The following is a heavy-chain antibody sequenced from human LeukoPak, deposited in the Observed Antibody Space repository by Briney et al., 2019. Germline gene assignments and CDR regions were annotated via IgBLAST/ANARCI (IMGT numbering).Heavy chain of an antibody. CDR3: TKELAWTEFDC. V-gene: IGHV1-46*03. CDR1: GYTFISYD. CDR2: INPSGGST. D-gene: IGHD3/OR15-3a*01. J-gene: IGHJ5*01. Sequence: ASVKVSCKASGYTFISYDMHWVRQAPGQGPEWMGIINPSGGSTNYAQKFQGRVTMTRDTSTSTVYMELSSLRSEDTARYYWTKELAWTEFDCWGTGVMVTVS.